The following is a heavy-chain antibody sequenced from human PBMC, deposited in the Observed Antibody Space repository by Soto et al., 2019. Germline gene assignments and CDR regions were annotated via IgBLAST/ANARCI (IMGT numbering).Heavy chain of an antibody. J-gene: IGHJ3*02. D-gene: IGHD2-2*01. V-gene: IGHV3-74*01. CDR3: ARDWYQVFRNYHTDTFDT. Sequence: GGSLRLSCAASGFSFSDSWMHWVRQPPGKGLQWVSIINGAGNIIKCADSVKGRFTVSRDNAKNPLYLELSSLRAEDTAVYYCARDWYQVFRNYHTDTFDTWGQGTMVTVSS. CDR2: INGAGNII. CDR1: GFSFSDSW.